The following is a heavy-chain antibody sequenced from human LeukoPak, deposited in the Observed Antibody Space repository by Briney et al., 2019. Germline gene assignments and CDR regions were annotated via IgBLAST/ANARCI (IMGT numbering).Heavy chain of an antibody. CDR1: GFTVISNY. V-gene: IGHV3-53*01. Sequence: GGSLRLSCAASGFTVISNYMSWVRQAPGKGLEWVSVIYSGGATYYADSVKGRFTISRDNAKNSLYLQMNSLRAEDTAEYYCARDFVLRYFDWPRGMDVWGQGTTVTVSS. J-gene: IGHJ6*02. CDR2: IYSGGAT. D-gene: IGHD3-9*01. CDR3: ARDFVLRYFDWPRGMDV.